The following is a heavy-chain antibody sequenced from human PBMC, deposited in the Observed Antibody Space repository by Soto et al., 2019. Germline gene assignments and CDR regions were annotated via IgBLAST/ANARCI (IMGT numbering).Heavy chain of an antibody. CDR2: IIPIFGTA. D-gene: IGHD2-21*02. CDR3: ARDIPLHIVVVTAIPFELGY. J-gene: IGHJ4*02. Sequence: GASVKVSCKASGGTFSSYAISWVRQAPGQGLEWMGGIIPIFGTANYAQKFQGRVTITADESTSTAYMELSSLRSEDTAVYYCARDIPLHIVVVTAIPFELGYWGQGTLVTVSS. CDR1: GGTFSSYA. V-gene: IGHV1-69*13.